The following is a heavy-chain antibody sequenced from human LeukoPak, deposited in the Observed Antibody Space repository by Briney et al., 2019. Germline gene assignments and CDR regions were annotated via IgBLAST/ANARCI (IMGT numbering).Heavy chain of an antibody. J-gene: IGHJ6*02. CDR1: GFTFSSYA. CDR2: ISSNGGST. Sequence: GGSLRLSCAASGFTFSSYAMHWVRQAPGKGLEYVSAISSNGGSTYYANSVKGRFTISRDNSKNTLYLQMGSLRAEDMAVYYCARAESYYYGMDVWGQGATVTVSS. CDR3: ARAESYYYGMDV. V-gene: IGHV3-64*01.